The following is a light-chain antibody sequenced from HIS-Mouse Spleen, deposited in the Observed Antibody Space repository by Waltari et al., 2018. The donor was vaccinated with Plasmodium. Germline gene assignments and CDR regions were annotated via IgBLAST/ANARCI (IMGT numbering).Light chain of an antibody. V-gene: IGLV2-14*03. CDR1: SRDVGGYTY. Sequence: QSALTQPASVSGSPGQSITISCTGTSRDVGGYTYVSWYQQHPGKAPKLMIYDVSNRPSGVSNRFSGSKSGNTASLTISGLQAEDEADYYCSSYTSSSTLKVFGTGTKVTVL. CDR2: DVS. CDR3: SSYTSSSTLKV. J-gene: IGLJ1*01.